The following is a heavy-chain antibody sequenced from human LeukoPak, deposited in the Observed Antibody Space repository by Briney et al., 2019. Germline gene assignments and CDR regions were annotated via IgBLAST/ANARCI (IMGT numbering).Heavy chain of an antibody. J-gene: IGHJ4*02. CDR2: ISSSSSYI. D-gene: IGHD3-22*01. Sequence: GGSLRLSCAASGFSFSAYSMHWVRQAPGKGLEWVSFISSSSSYIYYADSVKGRFTISRDNAKNSLYLQMNSLRAEDTAVYYCARVRANYYDSMTVFDYWGQGTLVTVSS. CDR1: GFSFSAYS. V-gene: IGHV3-21*01. CDR3: ARVRANYYDSMTVFDY.